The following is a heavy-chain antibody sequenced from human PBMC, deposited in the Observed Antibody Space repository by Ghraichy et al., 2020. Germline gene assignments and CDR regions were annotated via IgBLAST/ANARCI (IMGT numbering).Heavy chain of an antibody. V-gene: IGHV4-31*03. J-gene: IGHJ4*02. CDR1: GGSISSGGYY. CDR2: IYYSGST. D-gene: IGHD1-7*01. CDR3: ARTNWNYVFDY. Sequence: SETLSLTCTVSGGSISSGGYYWSWIRQHPGKGLEWIGYIYYSGSTYYNPSLKSRVTISVDTSKNQFSLKLSSVTAADTAVYYCARTNWNYVFDYWGQGTLVTVSS.